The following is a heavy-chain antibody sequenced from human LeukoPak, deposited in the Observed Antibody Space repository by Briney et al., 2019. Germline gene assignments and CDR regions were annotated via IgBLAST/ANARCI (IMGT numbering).Heavy chain of an antibody. V-gene: IGHV1-46*01. J-gene: IGHJ5*02. Sequence: ASVKVSCKASGYTFTSYYMHWVRQAPGQGLEWMGIINPSGGSTSYAQKFQGRVTMTRDTSTSTVYMELSSLRSEDMAVYYCAREDIVVVPAAFGGFAPGGKETLVTVS. D-gene: IGHD2-2*01. CDR3: AREDIVVVPAAFGGFAP. CDR2: INPSGGST. CDR1: GYTFTSYY.